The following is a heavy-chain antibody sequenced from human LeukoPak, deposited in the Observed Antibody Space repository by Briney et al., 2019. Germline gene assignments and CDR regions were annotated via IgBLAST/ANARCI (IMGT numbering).Heavy chain of an antibody. CDR1: GGSMSPYH. J-gene: IGHJ4*02. CDR2: IYYSGST. D-gene: IGHD6-19*01. Sequence: SETLSLTCTVSGGSMSPYHWGWIRQPPGKGLEWTGYIYYSGSTNYNPSLKSRVTITVDTSKNQFSLKLSSVTAADTAIYYCARAVSGRFDYWGQGTLVTVSS. V-gene: IGHV4-59*12. CDR3: ARAVSGRFDY.